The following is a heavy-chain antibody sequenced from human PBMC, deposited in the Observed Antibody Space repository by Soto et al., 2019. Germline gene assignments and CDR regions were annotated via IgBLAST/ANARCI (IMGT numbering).Heavy chain of an antibody. V-gene: IGHV1-18*01. J-gene: IGHJ5*02. D-gene: IGHD6-13*01. CDR3: ARGTSSIAAPIGWFDP. Sequence: ASVKVSCKASGYTFTSYGISWVRQAPGQGLEWMGWISAYNGNTNYAQKLQGRVTMTTDTSTSTAYMELRSLRSDDTAVYYCARGTSSIAAPIGWFDPWGQGTLVTVSS. CDR1: GYTFTSYG. CDR2: ISAYNGNT.